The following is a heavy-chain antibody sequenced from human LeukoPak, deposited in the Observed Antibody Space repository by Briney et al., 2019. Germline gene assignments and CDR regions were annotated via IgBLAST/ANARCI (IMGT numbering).Heavy chain of an antibody. J-gene: IGHJ3*02. Sequence: ASVKVSCKASGYTFTSYDINWVRQATGQGLEWMGWMNPNNGNTGYAQKFQGRVTMTRNTSISTAYMELSSLRSEDTAVYYCAREGVQNDAFDIWGQGTMVTVSS. D-gene: IGHD1-1*01. CDR1: GYTFTSYD. CDR3: AREGVQNDAFDI. V-gene: IGHV1-8*01. CDR2: MNPNNGNT.